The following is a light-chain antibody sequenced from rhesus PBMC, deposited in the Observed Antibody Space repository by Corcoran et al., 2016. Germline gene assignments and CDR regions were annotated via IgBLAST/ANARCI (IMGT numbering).Light chain of an antibody. CDR2: KAS. CDR3: QQYGTAPWT. V-gene: IGKV1-21*01. J-gene: IGKJ1*01. CDR1: QVISSW. Sequence: DIQMTQSPSSLSASVGDRVTITCRASQVISSWVVWYQQKPGKAPKLLIYKASTLQSGAPSRFSGSGSGTDFTLSISSLQPEDFATYYCQQYGTAPWTFGQGTKVEIK.